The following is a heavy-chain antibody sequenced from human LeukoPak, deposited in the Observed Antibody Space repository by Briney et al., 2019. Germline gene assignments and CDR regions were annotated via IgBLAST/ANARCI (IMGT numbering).Heavy chain of an antibody. CDR1: GFTFSSYG. CDR3: AKLLGYCTTTSCPGHFDY. CDR2: ISYDGSNK. J-gene: IGHJ4*02. V-gene: IGHV3-30*18. Sequence: GGSLRLSCAASGFTFSSYGMHWVRQAPGKGLEWVAVISYDGSNKYYADSVKGRFTISRDNSKNTLYLQMNSLRADDTAVYYCAKLLGYCTTTSCPGHFDYWGQGTLVTVSS. D-gene: IGHD2-2*01.